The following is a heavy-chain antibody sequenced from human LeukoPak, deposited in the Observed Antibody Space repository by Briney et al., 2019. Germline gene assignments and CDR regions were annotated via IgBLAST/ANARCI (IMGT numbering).Heavy chain of an antibody. D-gene: IGHD6-19*01. CDR2: IIPIFGTA. CDR3: ARVSASMDLSGWSYNWFDP. Sequence: SVKVSCKASRDTFSSYAISWVRQAPGQGLEWMGRIIPIFGTANYAQKFQGRVTITTDESTSTAYMELSSLRSEDTAVYYCARVSASMDLSGWSYNWFDPWGQGTLVTVSS. V-gene: IGHV1-69*05. J-gene: IGHJ5*02. CDR1: RDTFSSYA.